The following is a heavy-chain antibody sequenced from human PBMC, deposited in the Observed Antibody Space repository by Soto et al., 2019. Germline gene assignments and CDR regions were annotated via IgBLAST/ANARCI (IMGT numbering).Heavy chain of an antibody. CDR1: GFTFSNYG. V-gene: IGHV3-7*01. D-gene: IGHD5-18*01. J-gene: IGHJ4*02. Sequence: PGESLRLSCAASGFTFSNYGMHWVRQAPGKGLEWVANIKQGGTETYYVDSVKGRFTISKDHAKNSLYLQMNSLRVEDTALYYCASLDTARVETAGYWGQGTRVTVSS. CDR3: ASLDTARVETAGY. CDR2: IKQGGTET.